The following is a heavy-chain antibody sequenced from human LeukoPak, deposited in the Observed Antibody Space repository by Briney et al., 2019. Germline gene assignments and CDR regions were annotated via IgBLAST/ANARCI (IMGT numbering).Heavy chain of an antibody. CDR1: GGSISSSSYY. J-gene: IGHJ5*02. CDR3: ARGRSGDGYNPNWFDP. Sequence: PSETLSLTCTVPGGSISSSSYYWGWIRQPPGKGLEWIGSIYYSGSTYYNPSLKSRVTISVDTSKNQFSLKLSSVTAADTAVYYCARGRSGDGYNPNWFDPWGQGTLVTVSS. D-gene: IGHD5-24*01. CDR2: IYYSGST. V-gene: IGHV4-39*07.